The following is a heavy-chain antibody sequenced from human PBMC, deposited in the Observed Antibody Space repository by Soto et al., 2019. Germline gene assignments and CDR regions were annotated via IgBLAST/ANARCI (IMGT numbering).Heavy chain of an antibody. V-gene: IGHV4-61*01. CDR2: FYSSGST. D-gene: IGHD5-12*01. Sequence: SETLSLTCTVSDGSVSSGSYYWTWIRQPPGKGLEWIGYFYSSGSTLYSPSLKSRVIISVDTSMNQFSLKLSSVTAADTAVYYCARDSLAFFDSWGQGTLVTVSS. CDR1: DGSVSSGSYY. J-gene: IGHJ4*02. CDR3: ARDSLAFFDS.